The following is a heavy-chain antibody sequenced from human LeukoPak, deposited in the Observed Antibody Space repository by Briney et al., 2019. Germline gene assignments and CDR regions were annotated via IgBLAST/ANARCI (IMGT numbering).Heavy chain of an antibody. J-gene: IGHJ4*02. CDR3: ARGLGYCTSTTCLLPFDY. CDR2: IYSGGST. V-gene: IGHV3-53*01. Sequence: GGSLRLSCAASGFTVSTYYMTWVRQAPGKGLECVSVIYSGGSTYYADSVKGRFTASRDNSKNTLYLQMNSLRAEDTAMYYCARGLGYCTSTTCLLPFDYWGQGTLVTVSS. D-gene: IGHD2-2*01. CDR1: GFTVSTYY.